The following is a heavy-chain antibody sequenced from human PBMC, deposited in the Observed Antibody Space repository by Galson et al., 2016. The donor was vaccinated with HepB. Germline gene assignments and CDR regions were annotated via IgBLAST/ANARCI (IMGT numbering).Heavy chain of an antibody. J-gene: IGHJ6*03. D-gene: IGHD6-13*01. Sequence: SETLSLTCTVSGGSISTSSRSWIRQPPGKGLECIPYISNSGTSAYNPALKSRVTTSVDTSKNQFPLKLTSVTPADTAVYYCARGGSTWDYYYNMDVWGTGTTVTVSS. CDR3: ARGGSTWDYYYNMDV. V-gene: IGHV4-59*01. CDR2: ISNSGTS. CDR1: GGSISTSS.